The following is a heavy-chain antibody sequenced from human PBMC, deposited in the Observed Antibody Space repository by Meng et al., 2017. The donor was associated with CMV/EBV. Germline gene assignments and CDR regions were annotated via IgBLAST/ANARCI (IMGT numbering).Heavy chain of an antibody. Sequence: GGSLRLSCAASGFTFSRYTINWVRQAPGKGLEWVSSISSSSSYIYYADSVKGRFTISRDNAKNSLYLQMNSLRAEDTAVYYCARSTKVVVPAARTNYYYYYGMDVWGQGTTVTVSS. CDR2: ISSSSSYI. V-gene: IGHV3-21*01. J-gene: IGHJ6*02. D-gene: IGHD2-2*01. CDR1: GFTFSRYT. CDR3: ARSTKVVVPAARTNYYYYYGMDV.